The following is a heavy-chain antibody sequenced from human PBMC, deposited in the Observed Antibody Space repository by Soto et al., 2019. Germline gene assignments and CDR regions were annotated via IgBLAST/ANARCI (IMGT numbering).Heavy chain of an antibody. CDR2: IKSKTDGGTT. D-gene: IGHD2-8*01. J-gene: IGHJ5*02. Sequence: EVQLVESGGGLVKPGGSLRLSCAASGFTFSNAWMSWVRQAPGKGLEWVGRIKSKTDGGTTDYAAPVKGRFTISRDDSKNTLYLQMNSLKTEDTAVYYCIPMRSPYCTNGVCYNGAYNWFDPWGQGTLVTVSS. CDR1: GFTFSNAW. CDR3: IPMRSPYCTNGVCYNGAYNWFDP. V-gene: IGHV3-15*01.